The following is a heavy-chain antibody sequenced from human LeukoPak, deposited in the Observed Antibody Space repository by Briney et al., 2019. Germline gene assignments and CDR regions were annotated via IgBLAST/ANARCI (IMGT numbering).Heavy chain of an antibody. Sequence: GRSLRLSCAASGFTFSSYGMHWVRQAPGKGLEWVAVISYDGSNKYYADSVKGRFTISRDNSKNTLYLQMNSLRAEDTAVYYCAKPDYGDYLDYWGQGTLVTVSS. CDR2: ISYDGSNK. CDR3: AKPDYGDYLDY. J-gene: IGHJ4*02. D-gene: IGHD4-17*01. V-gene: IGHV3-30*18. CDR1: GFTFSSYG.